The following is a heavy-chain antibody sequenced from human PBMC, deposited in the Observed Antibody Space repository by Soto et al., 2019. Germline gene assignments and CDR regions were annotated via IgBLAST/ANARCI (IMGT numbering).Heavy chain of an antibody. CDR3: AILNYYDSRGQVFDY. V-gene: IGHV3-48*03. CDR1: GFIFTGYE. Sequence: PGGSLRLSCVASGFIFTGYEFNRVRQAPGKGLEWVSYISSSGGVLDYADSVKGRFTISKDNAKNSLYLHMNNLRAEDTAVYYCAILNYYDSRGQVFDYWGPGTLVTVSS. J-gene: IGHJ4*02. CDR2: ISSSGGVL. D-gene: IGHD3-22*01.